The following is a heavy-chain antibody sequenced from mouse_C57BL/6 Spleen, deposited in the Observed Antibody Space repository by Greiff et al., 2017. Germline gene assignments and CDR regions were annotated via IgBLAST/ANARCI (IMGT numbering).Heavy chain of an antibody. CDR2: ISYDGSN. V-gene: IGHV3-6*01. D-gene: IGHD1-1*01. J-gene: IGHJ1*03. CDR3: ARDTTVVYWYFDV. Sequence: DVQLQESGPGLVKPSQSLSLTCSVTGYSITSGYYWNWIRQFPGNKLEWMGYISYDGSNNYNPSLKNRISITRDTSKNQFFLKLNSVTTEDTATYYCARDTTVVYWYFDVWGTGTTVTVSS. CDR1: GYSITSGYY.